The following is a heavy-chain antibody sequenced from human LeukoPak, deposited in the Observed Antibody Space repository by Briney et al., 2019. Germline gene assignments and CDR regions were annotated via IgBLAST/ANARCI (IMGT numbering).Heavy chain of an antibody. CDR1: GGSISSYY. CDR3: ARGIVVVPAATPDYYFDY. J-gene: IGHJ4*02. Sequence: SETLSLTCTVSGGSISSYYWSWIRQPPGKGLEWIGYIYYGGSTNYNPSLKSRVTISVDTSKNQLSLKLSSVTAADTAVYYCARGIVVVPAATPDYYFDYWGQGTLVTASS. V-gene: IGHV4-59*01. D-gene: IGHD2-2*01. CDR2: IYYGGST.